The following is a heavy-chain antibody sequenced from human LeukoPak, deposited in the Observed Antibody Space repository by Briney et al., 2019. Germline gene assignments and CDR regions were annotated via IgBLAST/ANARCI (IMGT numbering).Heavy chain of an antibody. CDR1: GGSISNSNYY. CDR2: IFYTGNT. V-gene: IGHV4-39*01. Sequence: PSETLSLTCTVSGGSISNSNYYWGWIRQPPGKGLEWIGSIFYTGNTYYNPSLKSRVTMSVDTSKNQFSLKLGSVTAADTAVYYCARHPGYSSSWYRDYYYMDVWGKGTTVTVSS. J-gene: IGHJ6*03. D-gene: IGHD6-13*01. CDR3: ARHPGYSSSWYRDYYYMDV.